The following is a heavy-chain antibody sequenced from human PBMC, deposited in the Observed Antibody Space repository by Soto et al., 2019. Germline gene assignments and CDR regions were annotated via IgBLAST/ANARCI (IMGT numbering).Heavy chain of an antibody. V-gene: IGHV4-31*03. D-gene: IGHD2-2*01. CDR1: GGSISSGGYY. J-gene: IGHJ4*02. Sequence: QVQLQESGPGLVKPSQTLSLTCTVSGGSISSGGYYWSWMRQHPGKGLEWIGYIYYSGSTYYNPSLKSRVTISVDTSKNQFSLKLSSVTAADTAVYYWERGELGSSTSCYPYWGQGTLVTVSS. CDR3: ERGELGSSTSCYPY. CDR2: IYYSGST.